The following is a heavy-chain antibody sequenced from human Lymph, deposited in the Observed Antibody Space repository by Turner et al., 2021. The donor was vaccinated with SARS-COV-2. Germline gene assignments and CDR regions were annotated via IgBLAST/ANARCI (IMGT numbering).Heavy chain of an antibody. CDR1: GNIVSRNY. J-gene: IGHJ6*02. CDR2: IYSGGTT. Sequence: EVQLVETGGGLIQPGGSLRLSCAASGNIVSRNYMNWVRKAPGKGLEWVSVIYSGGTTYYADSVKARFTISRDNSKNTLYLQMNSLRVEDTSGYYCARDLGTYGMDVWGQGTTVTVSS. V-gene: IGHV3-53*02. CDR3: ARDLGTYGMDV. D-gene: IGHD6-13*01.